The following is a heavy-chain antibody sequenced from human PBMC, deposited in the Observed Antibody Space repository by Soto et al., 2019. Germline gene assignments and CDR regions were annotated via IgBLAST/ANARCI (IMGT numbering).Heavy chain of an antibody. CDR2: IIPMFGTA. CDR1: GDTFHRLA. CDR3: AVIGYDLDY. J-gene: IGHJ4*02. D-gene: IGHD5-12*01. V-gene: IGHV1-69*06. Sequence: QVQLVQSGAEVKKPGSSVKVSCKGSGDTFHRLALSWVRQAPGQGLEWMGGIIPMFGTANYAQKFQGRVTITADTSTSTAYMELSSLRFEDTAFYYCAVIGYDLDYWGQGTLVAVSS.